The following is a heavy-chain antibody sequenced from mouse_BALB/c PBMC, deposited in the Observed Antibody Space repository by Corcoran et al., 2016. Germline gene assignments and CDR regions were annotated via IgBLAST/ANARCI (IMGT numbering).Heavy chain of an antibody. D-gene: IGHD2-2*01. Sequence: EVQLQQSGPELVKPGASVKMSCKASGYTFTSYVMHWVKQKPGQGLEWIGYINPYNDGTKYNEKFKGKATLTSDKSSSTAYMELSSLTSEDSAVYYCASYGFYWYFDGWGAGTTVTVSS. V-gene: IGHV1S136*01. CDR3: ASYGFYWYFDG. CDR2: INPYNDGT. J-gene: IGHJ1*01. CDR1: GYTFTSYV.